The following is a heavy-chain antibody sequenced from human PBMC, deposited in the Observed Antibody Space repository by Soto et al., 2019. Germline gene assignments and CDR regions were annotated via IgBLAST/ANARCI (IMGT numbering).Heavy chain of an antibody. D-gene: IGHD4-17*01. CDR2: INSAGSST. Sequence: EVQLVESGGGLVQPGGSLRLSCAASGLTFSSYWMHWVRQAPGKGLVWVSRINSAGSSTSYADSVKGRFTISRDNAKNTLYLQMNSLRAEDTAVYYCALSHTVTTDYWGQGTLVTVTS. CDR1: GLTFSSYW. V-gene: IGHV3-74*01. J-gene: IGHJ4*02. CDR3: ALSHTVTTDY.